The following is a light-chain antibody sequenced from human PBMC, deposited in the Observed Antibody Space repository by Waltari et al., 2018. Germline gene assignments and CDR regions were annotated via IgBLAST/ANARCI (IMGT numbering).Light chain of an antibody. J-gene: IGLJ3*02. Sequence: SYELTLPPSVSVSPGQTAQIPCSGDALTKKYAYLYQQKSGQAPVLVIYEDVKRPSGIPERFSGSSSGTMATLTISGAQADDEADYFCYSTDSSGNDRVFGGGTKLTVL. CDR3: YSTDSSGNDRV. CDR2: EDV. V-gene: IGLV3-10*01. CDR1: ALTKKY.